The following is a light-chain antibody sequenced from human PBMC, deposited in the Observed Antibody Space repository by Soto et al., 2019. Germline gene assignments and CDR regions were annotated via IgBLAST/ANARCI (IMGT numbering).Light chain of an antibody. CDR1: QSVTTR. J-gene: IGKJ5*01. CDR3: QQYGGSPIT. V-gene: IGKV3-20*01. CDR2: GAS. Sequence: IVLTQSPGTLSLSPGERATLSCRASQSVTTRLAWYQHKPGQAPTLLMSGASNRASGVPVRFSGSGSGTDFTLTITRLEPEDFALYYCQQYGGSPITFGLGTRLEI.